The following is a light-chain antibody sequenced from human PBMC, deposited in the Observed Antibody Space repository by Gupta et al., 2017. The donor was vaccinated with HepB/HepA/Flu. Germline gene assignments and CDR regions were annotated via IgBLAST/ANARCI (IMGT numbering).Light chain of an antibody. V-gene: IGKV3-11*02. J-gene: IGKJ1*01. CDR1: QSISSY. CDR3: QQRSNWPRT. CDR2: DAS. Sequence: EIVLTQSPATLSLSPGERATLSCRARQSISSYLAWYQQKPGQAPRLLIYDASNRATGIPARFSGSGSGRDFTLTISSLEPEDFAVYYCQQRSNWPRTFGQGTKVEIK.